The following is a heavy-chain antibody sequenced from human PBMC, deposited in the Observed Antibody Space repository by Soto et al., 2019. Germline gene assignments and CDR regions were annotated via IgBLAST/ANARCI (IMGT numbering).Heavy chain of an antibody. CDR3: ARVGNYDSSGYHY. CDR2: IWYDGSNK. V-gene: IGHV3-33*01. D-gene: IGHD3-22*01. J-gene: IGHJ4*02. CDR1: GFTFSSYG. Sequence: GGSLRLSCAASGFTFSSYGMHWVRQAPGKGLEWVAVIWYDGSNKYYADSVKGRFTISRDNSKNTLYLQMNSLRAEDTAVYYCARVGNYDSSGYHYWGQGTMVTVSS.